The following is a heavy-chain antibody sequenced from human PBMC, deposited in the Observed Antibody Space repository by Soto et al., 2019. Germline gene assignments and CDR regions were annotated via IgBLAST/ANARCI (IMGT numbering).Heavy chain of an antibody. V-gene: IGHV4-31*03. Sequence: QVQLQESGPGLVKPSQTLSLTCTVSGGSISSGGYYWSWIRQHPGKGLEWIGYIYYSGSTYYNPSLKSRVTIQVTPSKTQSSLKLSSGTAADRAVYYCARSPLPWGKGTWSPSPQ. CDR2: IYYSGST. CDR1: GGSISSGGYY. J-gene: IGHJ5*02. CDR3: ARSPLP.